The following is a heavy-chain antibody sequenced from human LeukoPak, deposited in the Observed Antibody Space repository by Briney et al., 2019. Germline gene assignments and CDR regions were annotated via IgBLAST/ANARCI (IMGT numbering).Heavy chain of an antibody. CDR3: ARDNTMVRGVTHYYYYYGMDV. D-gene: IGHD3-10*01. V-gene: IGHV3-7*01. Sequence: PGGSLRLSCAASGFTFSSYWMSWVRQAPGKGLEWVANIKQDGSEKYYVDSVKGRFTISRDNAKNSLYLQMNSLRAEDTAVYYCARDNTMVRGVTHYYYYYGMDVWGQGTTVTVSS. J-gene: IGHJ6*02. CDR2: IKQDGSEK. CDR1: GFTFSSYW.